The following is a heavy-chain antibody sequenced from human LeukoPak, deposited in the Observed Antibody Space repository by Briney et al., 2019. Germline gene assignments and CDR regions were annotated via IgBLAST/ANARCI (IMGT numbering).Heavy chain of an antibody. CDR3: ASRSGVGATASFDY. V-gene: IGHV4-39*01. J-gene: IGHJ4*02. Sequence: SETLSLTCTVSGGPISSSSYYWGWIRQPPGKGLEWIGSIYYSGSTYYNPSLKSRVTISVDTSKNQFSLKLSSVTAADTAVYYCASRSGVGATASFDYWGQGTLVTVSS. CDR1: GGPISSSSYY. CDR2: IYYSGST. D-gene: IGHD1-26*01.